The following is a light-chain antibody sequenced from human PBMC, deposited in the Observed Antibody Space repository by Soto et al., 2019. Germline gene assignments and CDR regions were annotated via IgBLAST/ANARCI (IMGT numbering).Light chain of an antibody. J-gene: IGLJ2*01. CDR3: SSYTSSSTLGV. CDR1: SSDVGGYNY. V-gene: IGLV2-14*01. Sequence: QSVLTQPASVSGSPGQSITISCTGTSSDVGGYNYVSWYQQHPGKAPKLMIYEVSNRPLGVSNRFSGSKSGNTASLTISGLQAEDEADYYCSSYTSSSTLGVFGGGPKLTVL. CDR2: EVS.